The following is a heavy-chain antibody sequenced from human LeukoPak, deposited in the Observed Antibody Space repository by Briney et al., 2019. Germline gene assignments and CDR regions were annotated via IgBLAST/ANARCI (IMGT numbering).Heavy chain of an antibody. CDR2: INHSEST. Sequence: GSLRLSCAASGFTFSNYAMSWVRQAPGKGLEWIGEINHSESTNYNPSLKSRVTISVDTSKNQFSLKLSSVTAADTAVYYCARGRFTFNDYWGQGTLVTVSS. J-gene: IGHJ4*02. D-gene: IGHD2/OR15-2a*01. V-gene: IGHV4-34*01. CDR3: ARGRFTFNDY. CDR1: GFTFSNYA.